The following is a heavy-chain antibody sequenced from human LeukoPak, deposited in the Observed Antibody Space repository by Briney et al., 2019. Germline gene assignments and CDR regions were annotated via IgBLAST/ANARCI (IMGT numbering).Heavy chain of an antibody. Sequence: ASVKVSCKVSGYTLTELSMHWVRQAPGKGLEWMGGFDPEDGETIYAQKFQGRVTMTEDTSTDTAYMELSSLRSEDMAVYYCATDSSTSWAHDAFDIWGQGTMVTVSS. V-gene: IGHV1-24*01. CDR3: ATDSSTSWAHDAFDI. CDR2: FDPEDGET. J-gene: IGHJ3*02. CDR1: GYTLTELS. D-gene: IGHD2-2*01.